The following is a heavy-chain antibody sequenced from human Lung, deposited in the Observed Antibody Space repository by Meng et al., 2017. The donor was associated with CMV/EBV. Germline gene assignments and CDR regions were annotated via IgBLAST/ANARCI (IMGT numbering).Heavy chain of an antibody. D-gene: IGHD6-19*01. V-gene: IGHV4-39*01. J-gene: IGHJ4*02. Sequence: GSLRLSCTVSGGSISSSSHYWGWIRQPPGKGLEWIATIYYNGGTSYNPSLKSRVTISLDTSKNQFSLKLSSVTAADTAVYYCATTSSGWFNYFDSWGQGTLVTVSS. CDR2: IYYNGGT. CDR1: GGSISSSSHY. CDR3: ATTSSGWFNYFDS.